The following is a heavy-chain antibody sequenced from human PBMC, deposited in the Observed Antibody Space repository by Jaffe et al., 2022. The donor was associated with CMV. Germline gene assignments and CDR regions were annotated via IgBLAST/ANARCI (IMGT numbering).Heavy chain of an antibody. J-gene: IGHJ6*02. CDR2: INPNSGGT. D-gene: IGHD1-7*01. Sequence: QVQLVQSGAEVKKPGASVKVSCKASGYTFTGYYMHWVRQAPGQGLEWMGWINPNSGGTNYAQKFQGRVTMTRDTSISTAYMELSRLRSDDTAVYYCARDREELGIGPYYYGMDVWGQGTTVTVSS. CDR3: ARDREELGIGPYYYGMDV. V-gene: IGHV1-2*02. CDR1: GYTFTGYY.